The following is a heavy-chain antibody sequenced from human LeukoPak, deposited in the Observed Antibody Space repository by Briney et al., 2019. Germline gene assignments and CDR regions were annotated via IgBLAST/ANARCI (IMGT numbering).Heavy chain of an antibody. V-gene: IGHV3-11*05. CDR3: ARAAKYCSGGSCSDY. D-gene: IGHD2-15*01. CDR2: ISTSSGYT. CDR1: GFTFSDHY. J-gene: IGHJ4*02. Sequence: PGGSLRLSCAASGFTFSDHYMNWIRQAPGKGLEWVAPISTSSGYTNYADSVKGRFTISRDNAESSLYLQMNSLRAEDTAVYYCARAAKYCSGGSCSDYWGQGTLVTVSS.